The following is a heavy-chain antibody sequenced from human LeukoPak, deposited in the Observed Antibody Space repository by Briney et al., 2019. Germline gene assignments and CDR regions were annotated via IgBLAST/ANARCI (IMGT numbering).Heavy chain of an antibody. CDR1: GGTFSSYA. CDR2: IIPIFGTA. D-gene: IGHD3-10*01. J-gene: IGHJ6*02. V-gene: IGHV1-69*13. CDR3: ASQWFGELLGYYYYGMDV. Sequence: GASVKVSCKASGGTFSSYAISWVRQAPGQGLEWMGGIIPIFGTANYAQKFQGRVTITADEFTSTAYMELSSLRSEDTAVYYCASQWFGELLGYYYYGMDVWGQGTTVTVSS.